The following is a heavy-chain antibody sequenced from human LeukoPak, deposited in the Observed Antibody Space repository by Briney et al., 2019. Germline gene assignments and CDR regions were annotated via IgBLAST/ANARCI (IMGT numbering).Heavy chain of an antibody. J-gene: IGHJ6*02. CDR3: ARADLGYCSGGSCYRSDYYYYYGMDV. D-gene: IGHD2-15*01. CDR2: INPSGGST. V-gene: IGHV1-46*01. CDR1: GYTFTSYY. Sequence: ASVNVSCKASGYTFTSYYMHWVRQAPGQGLEWMGIINPSGGSTSYAQKFQGRVTMTRDTSTSTVYMELSSLRSEDTAVYYCARADLGYCSGGSCYRSDYYYYYGMDVWGQGTTVTVSS.